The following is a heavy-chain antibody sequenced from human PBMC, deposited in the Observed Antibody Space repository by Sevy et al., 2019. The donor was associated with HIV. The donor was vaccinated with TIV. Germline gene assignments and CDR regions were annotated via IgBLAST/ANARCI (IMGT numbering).Heavy chain of an antibody. Sequence: SETLSLTCTVSGGSISSSSYYWGWIRQPQGKGLEWSGSIYYSGSTFYNPSLRSRVTMSVAMSKNQFSLKVSSVTAADTAVYYCARLAYGDYAGMFDYWGQRTLVTVSS. CDR1: GGSISSSSYY. CDR3: ARLAYGDYAGMFDY. J-gene: IGHJ4*02. CDR2: IYYSGST. V-gene: IGHV4-39*01. D-gene: IGHD4-17*01.